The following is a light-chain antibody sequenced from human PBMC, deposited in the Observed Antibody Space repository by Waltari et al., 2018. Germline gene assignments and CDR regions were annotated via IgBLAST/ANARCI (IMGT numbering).Light chain of an antibody. CDR3: CSYAGKYTSV. CDR2: DVT. CDR1: SRAIGGSNS. J-gene: IGLJ2*01. V-gene: IGLV2-11*01. Sequence: QSALTQPRSVSRSPGQLVTLSCTRTSRAIGGSNSVSWYQQHPGKCPKLSIFDVTKRPSGVPDRLSGSKAGNTASLPISGLQAGDEAVYFCCSYAGKYTSVFGAGTKVTVL.